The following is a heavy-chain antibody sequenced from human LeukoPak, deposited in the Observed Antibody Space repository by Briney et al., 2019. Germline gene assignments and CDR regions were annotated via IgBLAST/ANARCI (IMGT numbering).Heavy chain of an antibody. V-gene: IGHV3-21*01. CDR2: ISSSSSYI. CDR3: ARDREYSSGWYDY. D-gene: IGHD6-19*01. J-gene: IGHJ4*02. CDR1: GFTFSRYS. Sequence: GGSLRLSCAASGFTFSRYSMNWVRQAPGKGLEWVSSISSSSSYIYYADSVKGRFTISRDNAKNSLYLQMNSLRAEDTAVYYCARDREYSSGWYDYWGQGTLVTVSS.